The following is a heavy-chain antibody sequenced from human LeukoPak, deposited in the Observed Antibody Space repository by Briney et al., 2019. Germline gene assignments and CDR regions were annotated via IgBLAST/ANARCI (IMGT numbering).Heavy chain of an antibody. CDR2: IYYSGST. V-gene: IGHV4-59*01. Sequence: SETLSLTCTVSGGSISSYYWSWVRQPPGKGLEWIGYIYYSGSTNYNPSLKSRVTISVDTSKNQFSLKLSSVTAADTAVYYCARDTAAASDAFDIWGQGTMVTVSS. D-gene: IGHD6-13*01. J-gene: IGHJ3*02. CDR3: ARDTAAASDAFDI. CDR1: GGSISSYY.